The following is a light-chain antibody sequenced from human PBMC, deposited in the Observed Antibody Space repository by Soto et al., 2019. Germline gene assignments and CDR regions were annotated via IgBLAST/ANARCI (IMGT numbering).Light chain of an antibody. Sequence: DMQMTQWSSSRSASVGDRGTSTFRASQSISAWLAWYQQKPGKAPNLQIYDVSTLDSGVPSRFSGSASGTEFTLTISSLESDQFATFIGQQYHRYSTVSQGTKVDIK. V-gene: IGKV1-5*01. CDR2: DVS. J-gene: IGKJ1*01. CDR1: QSISAW. CDR3: QQYHRYST.